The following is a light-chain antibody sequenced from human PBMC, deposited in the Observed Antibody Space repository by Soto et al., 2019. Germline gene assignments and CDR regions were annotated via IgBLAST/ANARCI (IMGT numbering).Light chain of an antibody. CDR2: GAS. J-gene: IGKJ1*01. CDR1: QGIRTD. V-gene: IGKV1-6*01. Sequence: AIQMTQSPSSLSSSVGGRVTITCRSSQGIRTDIGWYPQKPGKPPELLISGASSIQSGVSPRLSGRGSGTDFTLTISSLQPEDFATYYCLHDYNYPLTFGQGTKVDIK. CDR3: LHDYNYPLT.